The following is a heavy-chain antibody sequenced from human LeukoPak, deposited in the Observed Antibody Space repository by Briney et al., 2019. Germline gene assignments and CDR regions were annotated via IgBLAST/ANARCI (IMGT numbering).Heavy chain of an antibody. D-gene: IGHD1-1*01. J-gene: IGHJ3*02. V-gene: IGHV1-8*01. CDR2: IKPEYT. CDR1: GYSFANFD. CDR3: AWYIPGAGFDI. Sequence: ASVKVSCKASGYSFANFDINWVRQATGQGLEWVGFIKPEYTGYARRFQGRVTMTRNTSMRTAYMELSSLRSEDTAVYYCAWYIPGAGFDIWGQGTMVTVSS.